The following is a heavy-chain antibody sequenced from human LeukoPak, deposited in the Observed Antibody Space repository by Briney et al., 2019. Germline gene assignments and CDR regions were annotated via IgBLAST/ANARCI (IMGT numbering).Heavy chain of an antibody. Sequence: SETLSLTCAVYGGSFSGYYWSWIRQPTGKGLEWIGEINHSGSTNYNPSLKSRVTISVDTSKNQFSLKLSSVTAADTAVYYCARARRGYYGSGRTFDYWGQGTLVTVSS. CDR3: ARARRGYYGSGRTFDY. CDR2: INHSGST. CDR1: GGSFSGYY. V-gene: IGHV4-34*01. D-gene: IGHD3-10*01. J-gene: IGHJ4*02.